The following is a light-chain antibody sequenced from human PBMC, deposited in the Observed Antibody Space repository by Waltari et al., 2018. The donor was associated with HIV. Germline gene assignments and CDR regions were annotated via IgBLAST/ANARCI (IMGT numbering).Light chain of an antibody. CDR2: DVN. V-gene: IGLV2-11*01. Sequence: QSALTQPPPVSGSPGQSVPISCSGPTSDVGFYDYLSLYHQYPGTAPKLIIFDVNQRPSGVPERFSGSKSGNTASLTISGLQTEDEADYFCCAYAAGHVSYVFGNGTAVAVL. CDR3: CAYAAGHVSYV. CDR1: TSDVGFYDY. J-gene: IGLJ1*01.